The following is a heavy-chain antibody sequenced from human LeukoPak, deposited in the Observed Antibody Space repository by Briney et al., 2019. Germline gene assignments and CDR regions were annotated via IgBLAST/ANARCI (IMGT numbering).Heavy chain of an antibody. Sequence: ASVKVSCKASGGTFSSYAISWVRQAPGQGLEWMGRIIPILGIANYAQKFQGRVTITADKSTSTAYMELSSLRSEDTAVYYCASPIVGATSPYYWGQGTLVTVSS. CDR2: IIPILGIA. J-gene: IGHJ4*02. D-gene: IGHD1-26*01. CDR3: ASPIVGATSPYY. CDR1: GGTFSSYA. V-gene: IGHV1-69*04.